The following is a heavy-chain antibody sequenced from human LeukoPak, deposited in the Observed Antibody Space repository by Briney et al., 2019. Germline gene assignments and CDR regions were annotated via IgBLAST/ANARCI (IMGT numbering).Heavy chain of an antibody. V-gene: IGHV1-2*02. CDR1: GYTFTGYY. Sequence: ASVKVSCKASGYTFTGYYMHWVRQAPGQGLEWMGWINPNSGGTNYAQKFQGRVTMTRDTSISTAYMELSRLRSDDTAVYYCARDRSFSSWYAATFDYGMDVWGQGSTVTVSS. D-gene: IGHD6-13*01. J-gene: IGHJ6*02. CDR3: ARDRSFSSWYAATFDYGMDV. CDR2: INPNSGGT.